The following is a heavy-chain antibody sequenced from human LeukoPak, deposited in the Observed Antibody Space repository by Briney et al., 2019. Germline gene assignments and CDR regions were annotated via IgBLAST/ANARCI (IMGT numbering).Heavy chain of an antibody. V-gene: IGHV3-66*01. CDR3: AHYGDYFNYYYGMDV. D-gene: IGHD4-17*01. CDR2: IYSGGST. J-gene: IGHJ6*02. CDR1: GFTFSTYS. Sequence: GGSLRLSCAASGFTFSTYSMNWVRQAPGKGLEWVSVIYSGGSTYYADSVKGRFTISRDNSKNSLYLQMNSLRAEDTAVYYCAHYGDYFNYYYGMDVWGQGTSVTVSS.